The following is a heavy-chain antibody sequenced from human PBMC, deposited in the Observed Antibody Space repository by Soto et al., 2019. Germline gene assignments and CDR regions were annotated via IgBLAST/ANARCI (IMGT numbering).Heavy chain of an antibody. J-gene: IGHJ6*02. Sequence: GESLKISCKGSGYSFTSYWIGWVRQMPGKGLEWMGIIYPGDSDTRYSPSFQGQVTISADKSVSTAYLQWSSLKASDTAMYYCARRASSSVTTPYGMDVWGQGTTVTVSS. D-gene: IGHD6-6*01. CDR2: IYPGDSDT. CDR3: ARRASSSVTTPYGMDV. V-gene: IGHV5-51*01. CDR1: GYSFTSYW.